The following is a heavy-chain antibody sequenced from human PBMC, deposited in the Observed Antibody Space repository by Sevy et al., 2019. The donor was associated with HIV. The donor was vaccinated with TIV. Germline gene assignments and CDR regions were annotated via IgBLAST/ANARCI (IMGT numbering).Heavy chain of an antibody. CDR3: ARDHVKDGDLGDYYYFAMDV. J-gene: IGHJ6*02. CDR2: ISGSDDAI. Sequence: GGSLRLSCAASGFTFSDYYMSWIRQAPGKGLEWISSISGSDDAIYYADSVKGRFSIPRDNAKNSLYLKLTCLRPEGTAAYYCARDHVKDGDLGDYYYFAMDVWGQGTTVTVSS. D-gene: IGHD4-17*01. V-gene: IGHV3-11*01. CDR1: GFTFSDYY.